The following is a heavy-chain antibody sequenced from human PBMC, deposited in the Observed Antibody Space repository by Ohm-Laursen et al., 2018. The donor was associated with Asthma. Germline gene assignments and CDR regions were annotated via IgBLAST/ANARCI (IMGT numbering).Heavy chain of an antibody. CDR1: GYTFTSYA. J-gene: IGHJ4*02. CDR2: INAGNGNT. D-gene: IGHD2-21*02. Sequence: GASVKVSCKASGYTFTSYAMHWVRQAPGQRLEWMGWINAGNGNTKYSQKFQGRVTITRDTSASTAYMELSSLRSEDTAVYYCARDRVVVTAIPGWRPLGYWGQGTLVTVSS. CDR3: ARDRVVVTAIPGWRPLGY. V-gene: IGHV1-3*01.